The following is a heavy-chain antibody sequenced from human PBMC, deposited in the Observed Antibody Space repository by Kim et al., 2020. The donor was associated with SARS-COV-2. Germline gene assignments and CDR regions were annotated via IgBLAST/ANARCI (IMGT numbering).Heavy chain of an antibody. CDR3: ARTSQQLALGY. V-gene: IGHV4-61*01. J-gene: IGHJ4*02. CDR2: IYYSGST. CDR1: GGSVSSGSYY. D-gene: IGHD6-13*01. Sequence: SETLSLTCTVSGGSVSSGSYYWSWIRQPPGKGLEWIGYIYYSGSTNYNPSLKSRVTISVDTSKNQFSLKLSSVTAADTAVYYCARTSQQLALGYWGQGTLVTVSS.